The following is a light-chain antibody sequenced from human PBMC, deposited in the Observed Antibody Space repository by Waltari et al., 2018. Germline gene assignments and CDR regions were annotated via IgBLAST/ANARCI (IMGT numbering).Light chain of an antibody. CDR3: QQSYTTPWT. J-gene: IGKJ1*01. Sequence: DIQMTQSPSSLSASVGDRITIPCRAGQTISGYLNWYQQKSGIAPKLLIYAASSLQSGVPSRFSGSGSGTDFTLTINRLQPEDSATYYCQQSYTTPWTFGQGTKVEVK. CDR2: AAS. V-gene: IGKV1-39*01. CDR1: QTISGY.